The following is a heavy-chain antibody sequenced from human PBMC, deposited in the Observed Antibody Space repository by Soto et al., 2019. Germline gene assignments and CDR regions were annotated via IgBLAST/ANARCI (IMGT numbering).Heavy chain of an antibody. Sequence: VESVKISCNASGYSFTYYWIGWVRQMPGKGLEWMGIIYPGDSDTTYSPSFQGQVTISADKSISTAYLHWSSLKASDTAVYYCAREQIRYNWNYAGFFDPWGQGTLVTVSS. V-gene: IGHV5-51*01. CDR3: AREQIRYNWNYAGFFDP. J-gene: IGHJ5*02. D-gene: IGHD1-7*01. CDR2: IYPGDSDT. CDR1: GYSFTYYW.